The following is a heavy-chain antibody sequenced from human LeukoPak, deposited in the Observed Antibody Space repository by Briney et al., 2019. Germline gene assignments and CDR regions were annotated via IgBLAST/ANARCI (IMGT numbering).Heavy chain of an antibody. V-gene: IGHV3-48*03. CDR3: ATDLTGLQFNY. CDR2: ISSGGTNI. J-gene: IGHJ4*02. CDR1: GFTFSSYE. Sequence: GGSLRLSCAASGFTFSSYEMNWVRQAPGKGPEWLSYISSGGTNIEYADSVKGRFTISRDNAKNSLYLQMNSLRDGDTAVYYCATDLTGLQFNYWGQGTLVIVSS. D-gene: IGHD5-24*01.